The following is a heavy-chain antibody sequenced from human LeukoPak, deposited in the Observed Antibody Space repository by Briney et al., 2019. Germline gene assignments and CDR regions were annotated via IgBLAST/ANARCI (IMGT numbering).Heavy chain of an antibody. CDR2: FKSKTDGGTT. Sequence: GGSLRLSCVDSGFTFSSYAMHWVRQAPGKGLEWVGRFKSKTDGGTTDYAAPVKGRFIVSRDDSKNTLYLQMNSLRTEDTAVYFCTKDIGYFDYWGRGTLVTVSS. V-gene: IGHV3-15*01. J-gene: IGHJ4*02. CDR1: GFTFSSYA. CDR3: TKDIGYFDY.